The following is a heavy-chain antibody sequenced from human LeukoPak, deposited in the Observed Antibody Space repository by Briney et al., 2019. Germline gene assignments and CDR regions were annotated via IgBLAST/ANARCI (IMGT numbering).Heavy chain of an antibody. D-gene: IGHD1-7*01. CDR3: ARLLSRNYGSCGFDP. CDR1: GGSISSYY. CDR2: IYTSGST. J-gene: IGHJ5*02. Sequence: SETLSLTCTVSGGSISSYYWSWIRQPPGKGLEWIGYIYTSGSTNYNPSLKSRVTISVDTSKNQFSLKLSSVTAADTAVYYRARLLSRNYGSCGFDPWGQGTLVTVSS. V-gene: IGHV4-4*09.